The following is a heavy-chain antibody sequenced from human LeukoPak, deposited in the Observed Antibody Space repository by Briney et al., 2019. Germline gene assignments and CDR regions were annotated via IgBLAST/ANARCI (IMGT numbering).Heavy chain of an antibody. V-gene: IGHV1-18*01. J-gene: IGHJ4*02. CDR2: ISAYNGNT. D-gene: IGHD3-16*01. CDR1: GYTFTSYG. CDR3: ACLGAFEDYFDY. Sequence: ASVKVSCKASGYTFTSYGISWVRQAPGQGLEWMGWISAYNGNTNYVQKLQGRVTMTTDTSTSTAYMELRSLRSDDTAVYYCACLGAFEDYFDYWGQGTLVTVSS.